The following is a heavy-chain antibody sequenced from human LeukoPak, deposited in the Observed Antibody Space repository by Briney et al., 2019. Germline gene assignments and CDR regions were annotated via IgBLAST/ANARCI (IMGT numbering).Heavy chain of an antibody. Sequence: PGRSLRLSCAASGFTLSTYGMHWVRQAPGKGLEWVAIISYDGNDKDYADSVRGRFTISRDNSKNTLYLQMNSLRGEDTAVYYCAKSTAPAGYYLDYWGQGILVTVSS. V-gene: IGHV3-30*18. J-gene: IGHJ4*02. CDR2: ISYDGNDK. D-gene: IGHD2-2*01. CDR3: AKSTAPAGYYLDY. CDR1: GFTLSTYG.